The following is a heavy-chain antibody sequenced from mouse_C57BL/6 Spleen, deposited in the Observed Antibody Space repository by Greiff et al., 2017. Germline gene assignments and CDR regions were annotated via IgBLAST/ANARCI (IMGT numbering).Heavy chain of an antibody. CDR2: ISDGGSYT. CDR1: GFTFSSYA. Sequence: EVMLVESGGGLVKPGGSLKLSCAASGFTFSSYAMSWVRQTPEKRLEWVATISDGGSYTYYPDNVKGRFTISRDNAKNNLYLQMSHLKSEDTAMYYCAPMVTRAWFAYWGQGTLVTVSA. CDR3: APMVTRAWFAY. V-gene: IGHV5-4*03. J-gene: IGHJ3*01. D-gene: IGHD2-2*01.